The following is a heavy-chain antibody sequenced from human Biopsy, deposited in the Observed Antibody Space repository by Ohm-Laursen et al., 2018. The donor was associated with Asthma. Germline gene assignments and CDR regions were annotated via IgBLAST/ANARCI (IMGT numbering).Heavy chain of an antibody. D-gene: IGHD3-9*01. CDR3: ARTYYDFLTGQVNDGFAI. Sequence: SVKVSCKASGYTFISYAIHWVRQAPGQRLEWMGWINAGNGNTKYSQKFQGRVTITRDTSASTAYMELSSLRSEDTAVYYWARTYYDFLTGQVNDGFAIWGQGTMVTVSS. V-gene: IGHV1-3*01. CDR2: INAGNGNT. CDR1: GYTFISYA. J-gene: IGHJ3*02.